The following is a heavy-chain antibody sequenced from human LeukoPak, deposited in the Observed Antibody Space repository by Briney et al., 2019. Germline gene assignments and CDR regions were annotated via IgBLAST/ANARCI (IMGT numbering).Heavy chain of an antibody. CDR1: GGSISSYY. V-gene: IGHV4-59*06. CDR3: AREVRRDGYNLFDY. CDR2: IYYSGST. D-gene: IGHD5-24*01. J-gene: IGHJ4*02. Sequence: PSETLSLTCTVSGGSISSYYWSWIRQHPGKGLEWIGYIYYSGSTYYNPSLKSRVTTSVDTSKNQFSLKLSSVTAADTAVYYCAREVRRDGYNLFDYWGQGTLVTVSS.